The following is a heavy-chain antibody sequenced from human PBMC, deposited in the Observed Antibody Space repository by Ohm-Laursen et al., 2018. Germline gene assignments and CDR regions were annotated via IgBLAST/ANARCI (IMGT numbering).Heavy chain of an antibody. CDR3: ARDDGAYARRSGMDV. CDR1: GFTFSDYY. CDR2: ISDTGSHI. J-gene: IGHJ6*02. D-gene: IGHD2-8*01. V-gene: IGHV3-11*04. Sequence: SLRLSCSASGFTFSDYYMTWVRQAPGKGLEWVSYISDTGSHIYYAGSVRGRFTISRDNAQNSLYLHMSSLRAEDTAIYYCARDDGAYARRSGMDVWGQGTTVTVSS.